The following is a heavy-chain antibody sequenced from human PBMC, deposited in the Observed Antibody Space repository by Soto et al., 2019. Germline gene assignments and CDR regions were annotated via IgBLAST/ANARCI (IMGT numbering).Heavy chain of an antibody. V-gene: IGHV4-34*01. CDR1: GGSFSGYY. CDR3: ARGQVAVAGTGLAAFDI. D-gene: IGHD6-19*01. J-gene: IGHJ3*02. CDR2: SNHSGST. Sequence: KTSETLSLTCAVYGGSFSGYYWSWIRQPPGKGQEWIGESNHSGSTNYNPSLKSRVTISVDTSKNQFSLKLSSVTAADTAVYYCARGQVAVAGTGLAAFDIWGQGTMVTVSS.